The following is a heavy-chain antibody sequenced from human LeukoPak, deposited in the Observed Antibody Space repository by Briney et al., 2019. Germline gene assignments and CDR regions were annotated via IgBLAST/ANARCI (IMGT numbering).Heavy chain of an antibody. D-gene: IGHD2-15*01. V-gene: IGHV4-34*01. CDR3: ARVGVVAATHAIDY. J-gene: IGHJ4*02. CDR1: GGSFSGYY. CDR2: INHSGST. Sequence: SETLSLTCAVYGGSFSGYYWSWIRQPPGKGLKWIGEINHSGSTNYNPSLKSRVTISVDTSKNQFSLKLSSVTAADTAVYYCARVGVVAATHAIDYWGQGTLVTVSS.